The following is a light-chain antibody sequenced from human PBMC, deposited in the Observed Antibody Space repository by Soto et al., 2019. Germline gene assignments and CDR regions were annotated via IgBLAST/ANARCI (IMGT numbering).Light chain of an antibody. CDR1: QSFSSSY. CDR3: QQYRSSPFT. V-gene: IGKV3-20*01. CDR2: GAS. Sequence: EIVLTQSPGTLSLSPGERATLSCRASQSFSSSYLAWYQQKPGQAPRLLIYGASSRATGIPDRFSGSGSGTDFPLTISRLEPEDFAVYYCQQYRSSPFTFGPGTKVDIK. J-gene: IGKJ3*01.